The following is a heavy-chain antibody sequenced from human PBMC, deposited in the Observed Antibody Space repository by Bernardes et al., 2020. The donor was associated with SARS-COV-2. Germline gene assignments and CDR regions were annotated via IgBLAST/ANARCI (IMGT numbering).Heavy chain of an antibody. V-gene: IGHV4-34*01. Sequence: LSLTCAVSGGSFSDYYWSWIRQTPGQGLEWIGEINHVGSTNYNPSLKSRVTISVDTSKTQFSLKLPSVTAADTAVYYCARGGLKYSSSASRFRAFDIWGLGTLVTVSS. D-gene: IGHD6-13*01. J-gene: IGHJ3*02. CDR1: GGSFSDYY. CDR2: INHVGST. CDR3: ARGGLKYSSSASRFRAFDI.